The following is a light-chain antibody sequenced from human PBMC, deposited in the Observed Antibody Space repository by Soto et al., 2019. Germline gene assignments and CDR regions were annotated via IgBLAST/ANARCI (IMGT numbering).Light chain of an antibody. Sequence: DIQITHFPCSLSPPVFYGATITCLSSQSISSYLHWYQQKPGKAPNLLIYDASTLQSGVPSRFSGSGSGTDFTLTISSLQPEDFATYYCQQSYSTPRTFGQGTKVDIK. CDR1: QSISSY. CDR3: QQSYSTPRT. V-gene: IGKV1-39*01. CDR2: DAS. J-gene: IGKJ1*01.